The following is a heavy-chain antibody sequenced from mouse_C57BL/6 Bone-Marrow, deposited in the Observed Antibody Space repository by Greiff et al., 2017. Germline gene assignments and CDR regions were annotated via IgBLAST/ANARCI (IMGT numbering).Heavy chain of an antibody. Sequence: VQLQQSGAELVRPGASVKLSCTASGFNIKDYYMHWVKQRPEQGLEWIGRIDPEDGDTEYAPKFQGKATMTADTSSNTAYLQLSSLTSEDTAVYYCTNYDGYYAFFDYWGQGTTRTVSS. CDR2: IDPEDGDT. CDR1: GFNIKDYY. CDR3: TNYDGYYAFFDY. D-gene: IGHD2-3*01. V-gene: IGHV14-1*01. J-gene: IGHJ2*01.